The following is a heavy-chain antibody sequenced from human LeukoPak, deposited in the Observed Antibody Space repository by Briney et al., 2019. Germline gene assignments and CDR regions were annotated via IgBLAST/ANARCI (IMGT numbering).Heavy chain of an antibody. CDR2: IIPILGIA. D-gene: IGHD2-2*01. Sequence: SVKVSXKASGGTFSSYTISWVRQAPGQGLEWMGRIIPILGIANYAQKFQGRVTITADKSASTAYMELSSLRSEDTAVYYCARDPDIVVVPAARPNWFDPWGQGTLVTVSS. CDR1: GGTFSSYT. V-gene: IGHV1-69*04. CDR3: ARDPDIVVVPAARPNWFDP. J-gene: IGHJ5*02.